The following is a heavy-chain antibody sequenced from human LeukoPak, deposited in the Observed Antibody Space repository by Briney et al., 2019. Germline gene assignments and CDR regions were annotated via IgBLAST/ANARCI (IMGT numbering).Heavy chain of an antibody. CDR2: ISAYNGNT. D-gene: IGHD1-26*01. V-gene: IGHV1-18*01. J-gene: IGHJ4*02. CDR3: ARVPGSWGDDY. Sequence: GASVKVSCKASGYTFTSYGISWVRQAPGQGLEWMGWISAYNGNTNYAQKLQGRVTMTRDTSISTAYMELSRLRSDDTAVYYCARVPGSWGDDYWGQGTLVTVSS. CDR1: GYTFTSYG.